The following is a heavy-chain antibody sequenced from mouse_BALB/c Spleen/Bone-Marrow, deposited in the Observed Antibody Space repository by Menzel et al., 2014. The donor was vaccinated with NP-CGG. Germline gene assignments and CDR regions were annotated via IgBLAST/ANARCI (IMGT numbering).Heavy chain of an antibody. CDR2: INSNGGST. CDR1: GFTFSSYG. CDR3: ARERDGYFRDAMDY. D-gene: IGHD2-3*01. J-gene: IGHJ4*01. V-gene: IGHV5-6-3*01. Sequence: EVKVVDSGGGLVQPGGSLKLSCAASGFTFSSYGMSWVRQTPDKRLELVATINSNGGSTYYPDSVKGRFTISRGNAKNTLYLQMSSLKSEDTAMYYCARERDGYFRDAMDYWGQGTSVTVSS.